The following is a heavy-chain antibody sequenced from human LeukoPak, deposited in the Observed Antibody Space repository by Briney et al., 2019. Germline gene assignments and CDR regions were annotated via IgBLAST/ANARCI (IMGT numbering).Heavy chain of an antibody. CDR3: AKDSAFYYIDV. CDR1: GFTFSRYG. Sequence: PGGTLRLSCAASGFTFSRYGMSWVRQAPGKGLEWVSAISGSGGSTYYADSVKGRFTISRDNSKNTLYLQMNSLKGDDTAVYYCAKDSAFYYIDVWGKGTTVIISS. D-gene: IGHD3-10*01. V-gene: IGHV3-23*01. CDR2: ISGSGGST. J-gene: IGHJ6*03.